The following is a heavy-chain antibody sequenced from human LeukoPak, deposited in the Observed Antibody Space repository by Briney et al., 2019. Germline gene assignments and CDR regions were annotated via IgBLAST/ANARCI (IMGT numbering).Heavy chain of an antibody. CDR2: ISGSSRTI. CDR3: ARDSVAVAGSDAFDI. V-gene: IGHV3-48*03. J-gene: IGHJ3*02. CDR1: GFTFSIYE. Sequence: GGSLRLSCAASGFTFSIYETNWVRQAPGKGLEWVSYISGSSRTIFYADSVKGRFTISRDNTKNSLYLQMNSLRAEDTAVYFCARDSVAVAGSDAFDIWGQGTMVSVSS. D-gene: IGHD6-19*01.